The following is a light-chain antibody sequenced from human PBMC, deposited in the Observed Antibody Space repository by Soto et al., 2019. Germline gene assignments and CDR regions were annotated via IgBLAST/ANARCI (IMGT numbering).Light chain of an antibody. V-gene: IGLV2-14*01. J-gene: IGLJ1*01. Sequence: QSVLTQPASVSGSPGQSINISCPGNSSDVGGYNYVSWYQQHPGKAPKLMIYDVSNRPSGVSNRFSGSKSGNTASLTISGLQAEDEADYYCSSYTSSSPYVFGTGTKVTV. CDR3: SSYTSSSPYV. CDR2: DVS. CDR1: SSDVGGYNY.